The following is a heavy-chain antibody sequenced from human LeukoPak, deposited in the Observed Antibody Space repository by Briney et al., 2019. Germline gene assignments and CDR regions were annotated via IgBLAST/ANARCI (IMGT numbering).Heavy chain of an antibody. CDR3: AREVGQFFDY. Sequence: SETLSLTCTVSGYSISSGYYWGWIRRPPGKGREWSGSIYHSGSTYYNPSLKRRVTISVDTSKNQFSLKLSSVTAADTAVYHCAREVGQFFDYWGQGTLVTVSS. J-gene: IGHJ4*02. CDR2: IYHSGST. D-gene: IGHD5-24*01. CDR1: GYSISSGYY. V-gene: IGHV4-38-2*02.